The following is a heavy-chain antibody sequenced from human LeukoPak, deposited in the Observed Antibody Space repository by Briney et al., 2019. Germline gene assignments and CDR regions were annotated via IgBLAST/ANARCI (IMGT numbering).Heavy chain of an antibody. D-gene: IGHD3-16*01. CDR2: INHSGST. J-gene: IGHJ4*02. CDR3: ARTRGGIRPFFDY. Sequence: PSETLSLTCAVYGGSFSGYYWSWIRQPPGKGLEWIGEINHSGSTNYNPSLKSRVTISVDTSKNQFSLKLNSVTAADTAVYYCARTRGGIRPFFDYWGQGILVTVSS. CDR1: GGSFSGYY. V-gene: IGHV4-34*01.